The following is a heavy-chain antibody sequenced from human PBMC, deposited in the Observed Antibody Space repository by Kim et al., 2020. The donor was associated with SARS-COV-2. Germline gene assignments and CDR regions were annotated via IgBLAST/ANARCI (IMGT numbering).Heavy chain of an antibody. CDR3: AKDSYRARYQLLGYYYYGMDV. J-gene: IGHJ6*02. CDR1: GFTFSSYG. Sequence: GGSLRLSCAASGFTFSSYGMHWVRQAPGKGLEWVAVISYDGSNKYYADSVKGRFTISRDNSKNTLYLQMNSLRAEDTAVYYCAKDSYRARYQLLGYYYYGMDVWGQGTTVTVSS. V-gene: IGHV3-30*18. D-gene: IGHD2-2*01. CDR2: ISYDGSNK.